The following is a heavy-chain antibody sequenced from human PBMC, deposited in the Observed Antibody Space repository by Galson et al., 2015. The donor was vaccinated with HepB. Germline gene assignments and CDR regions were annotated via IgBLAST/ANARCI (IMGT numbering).Heavy chain of an antibody. CDR3: TGDRKGGDGHFDY. J-gene: IGHJ4*02. Sequence: SLRLSCAASGFTFGDYTMSWFRQAPGKGLEWVGSIRSKAHGGKTEYVASVKRRFTISRHDSKSIAYLQINSLKTEDTAVYYCTGDRKGGDGHFDYWGQGTLVTVAS. D-gene: IGHD3-16*01. CDR1: GFTFGDYT. V-gene: IGHV3-49*03. CDR2: IRSKAHGGKT.